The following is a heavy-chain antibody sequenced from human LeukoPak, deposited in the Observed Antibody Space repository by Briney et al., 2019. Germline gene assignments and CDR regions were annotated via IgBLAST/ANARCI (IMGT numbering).Heavy chain of an antibody. J-gene: IGHJ3*02. V-gene: IGHV3-23*01. CDR3: ANIVVVITAARLHDAFDI. CDR2: ISGSGGST. D-gene: IGHD3-22*01. Sequence: PGGSLRLSCAASGFTFSSYAMSWVRQAPGKGLEWVSAISGSGGSTYYADSVKGRFTISRDNSKNTLYLQMNSLRAEGTAVYYCANIVVVITAARLHDAFDIWGQGTMVTVSS. CDR1: GFTFSSYA.